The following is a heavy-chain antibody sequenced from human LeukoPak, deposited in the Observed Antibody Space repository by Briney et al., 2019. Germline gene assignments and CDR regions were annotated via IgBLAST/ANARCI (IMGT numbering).Heavy chain of an antibody. CDR2: ISGGGDT. J-gene: IGHJ4*02. D-gene: IGHD6-13*01. Sequence: GGSLRLSCAASGFTVSSDYMNWVRQAPGRGLEWVSVISGGGDTYYAESVKGRFTISRDNSKNTLYIQMNSLRGEDTAVYYCARDSEVSSSWSLDYWGQGTLVTVSS. CDR3: ARDSEVSSSWSLDY. CDR1: GFTVSSDY. V-gene: IGHV3-66*01.